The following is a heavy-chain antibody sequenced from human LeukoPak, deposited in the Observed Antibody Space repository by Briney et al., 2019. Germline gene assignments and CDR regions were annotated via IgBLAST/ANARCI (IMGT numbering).Heavy chain of an antibody. Sequence: GRSLRLSCAASGFTFSSYGMHWVRQAPGKGLERVAVISSDGNIQYYSDSVTGRFTISRDNSKNTLYLQMNSLRPEDTAVFYCAKEISVADMFDFWGRGTLVAVSS. V-gene: IGHV3-30*18. CDR1: GFTFSSYG. CDR2: ISSDGNIQ. CDR3: AKEISVADMFDF. J-gene: IGHJ4*02. D-gene: IGHD6-19*01.